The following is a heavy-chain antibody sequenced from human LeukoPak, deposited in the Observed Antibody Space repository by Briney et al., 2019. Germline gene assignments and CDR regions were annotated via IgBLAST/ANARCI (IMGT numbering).Heavy chain of an antibody. V-gene: IGHV4-39*01. D-gene: IGHD3-10*01. CDR3: ARLQWIGNYFPGSLDY. Sequence: PSQTLSLTCTVSGVSATTMRYYWGWIRHPPGKGLERIGSIFYGGNTYSNPARKSRVTISLDTSKNQFTLNLGSVTAVDAAVYSCARLQWIGNYFPGSLDYWGQGTLVTVSS. CDR1: GVSATTMRYY. J-gene: IGHJ4*02. CDR2: IFYGGNT.